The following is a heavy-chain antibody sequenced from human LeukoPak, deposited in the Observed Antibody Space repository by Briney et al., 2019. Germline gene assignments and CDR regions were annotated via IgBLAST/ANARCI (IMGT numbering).Heavy chain of an antibody. Sequence: GGSLRLSCAASGFTFSSYVMHWVRQAPGKGLVWVSRINSDGSSTSYADSVKGRFTISRDNAKNTLYLQMNSLRAEDTAVYYCARTLRRDAFDIWGQGTMVTVSS. J-gene: IGHJ3*02. D-gene: IGHD5/OR15-5a*01. CDR2: INSDGSST. CDR1: GFTFSSYV. CDR3: ARTLRRDAFDI. V-gene: IGHV3-74*01.